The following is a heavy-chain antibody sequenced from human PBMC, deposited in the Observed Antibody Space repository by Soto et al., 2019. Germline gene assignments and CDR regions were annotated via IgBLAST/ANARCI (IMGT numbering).Heavy chain of an antibody. V-gene: IGHV1-69*06. CDR1: GGTFSSYA. J-gene: IGHJ6*02. CDR3: AMREYYGSGSYYHYYYYGMDV. CDR2: IIPIFGTA. Sequence: SVKVSCKASGGTFSSYAISWVRQAPGQGLEWMGGIIPIFGTANYAQKFQDRVTITADKSTSTAYMELSSLRSEDTAVYYCAMREYYGSGSYYHYYYYGMDVWGQGTTVTVSS. D-gene: IGHD3-10*01.